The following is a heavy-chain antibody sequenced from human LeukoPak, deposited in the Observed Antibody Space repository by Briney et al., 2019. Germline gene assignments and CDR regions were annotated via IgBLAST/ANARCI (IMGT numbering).Heavy chain of an antibody. CDR1: GGSISSYY. J-gene: IGHJ4*02. CDR3: ARMVRGVIIFLDY. Sequence: SETLSLTCTVSGGSISSYYWSWIRQPPGKGLEWIGYIYYSGSTNYNPSLKSRVTISVDTSKNQFSLKLSSVTAADTAVYYCARMVRGVIIFLDYWGQGTLVTVSS. D-gene: IGHD3-10*01. CDR2: IYYSGST. V-gene: IGHV4-59*01.